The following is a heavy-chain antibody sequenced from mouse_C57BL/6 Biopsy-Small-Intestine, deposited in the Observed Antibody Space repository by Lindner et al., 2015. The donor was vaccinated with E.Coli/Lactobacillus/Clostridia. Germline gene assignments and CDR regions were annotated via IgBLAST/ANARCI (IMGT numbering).Heavy chain of an antibody. Sequence: SVKVSCKVSGYTLTGLSIHWVRQAPGKGLEWMGRFDPEDGETIYAQKFLGRVTMTEDTSTDTAYMDLSSLTSEDTAVYYCATVGRDIVVATYYHYMDVWGKGTTVTVFS. CDR1: GYTLTGLS. CDR3: ATVGRDIVVATYYHYMDV. J-gene: IGHJ1*02. V-gene: IGHV1-36*01. CDR2: FDPEDGET. D-gene: IGHD1-3*01.